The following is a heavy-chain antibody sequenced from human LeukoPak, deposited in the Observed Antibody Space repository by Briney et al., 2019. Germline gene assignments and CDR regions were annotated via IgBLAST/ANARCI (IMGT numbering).Heavy chain of an antibody. CDR2: IYSGGIT. J-gene: IGHJ4*02. CDR3: AKDALYYYDSSGYYYGDY. V-gene: IGHV3-53*05. Sequence: PGGSLRLSCAASGFTVSNNYMSWVRQAPGKGLEWVSVIYSGGITYYPDSVKGRFTISRDNSKNTLYLQMNSLRAEDTAVYYCAKDALYYYDSSGYYYGDYWGQGTLVTVSS. D-gene: IGHD3-22*01. CDR1: GFTVSNNY.